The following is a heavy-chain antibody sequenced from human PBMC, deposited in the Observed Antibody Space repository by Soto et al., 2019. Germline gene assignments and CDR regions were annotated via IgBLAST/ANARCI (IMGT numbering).Heavy chain of an antibody. Sequence: QVQLVESGAEMKKPGSSVKVSCKASGGTFSKYAISWVRQAPGQGLEWMGGIIPIFGTVKYAQKFQGRVTITADESTSTVYMELSSLRSEDTAVYFCARRSVHNDYYYFGMGVWGQGTTVIVSS. CDR3: ARRSVHNDYYYFGMGV. CDR2: IIPIFGTV. CDR1: GGTFSKYA. V-gene: IGHV1-69*01. J-gene: IGHJ6*02. D-gene: IGHD1-26*01.